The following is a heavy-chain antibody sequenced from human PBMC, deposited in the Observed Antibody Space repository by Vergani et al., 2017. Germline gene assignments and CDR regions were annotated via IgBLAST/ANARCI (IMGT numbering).Heavy chain of an antibody. CDR1: GYSISDGYY. CDR3: ASRLGFCRDTICYGNTDY. CDR2: IYHTGST. V-gene: IGHV4-38-2*01. J-gene: IGHJ4*02. D-gene: IGHD2-2*01. Sequence: QVQLQESGPGQVKPSETLSLTCAVSGYSISDGYYWGWIRQPPGKGLEWIGSIYHTGSTYYNPSLKSRVTLSIDTSKNQFSLKIDSVTAADTAVYFSASRLGFCRDTICYGNTDYWGRGTLVTVSS.